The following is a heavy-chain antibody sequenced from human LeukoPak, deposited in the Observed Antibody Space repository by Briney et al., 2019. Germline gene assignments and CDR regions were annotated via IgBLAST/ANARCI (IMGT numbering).Heavy chain of an antibody. CDR1: GFTFTNFW. D-gene: IGHD3-10*01. J-gene: IGHJ3*01. CDR3: VRDLGRPGVV. CDR2: IKQDGSQQ. V-gene: IGHV3-7*03. Sequence: GGSLRLSCVASGFTFTNFWMNWVRQAPGKGLEWVANIKQDGSQQYYVDSVKGRFTISRDNAKNSLYLQMTTLRPEDTALYYCVRDLGRPGVVWGHGTMVTVSS.